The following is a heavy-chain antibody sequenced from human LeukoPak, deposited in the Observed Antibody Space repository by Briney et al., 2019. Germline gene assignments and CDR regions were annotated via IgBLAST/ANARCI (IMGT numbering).Heavy chain of an antibody. CDR2: IEDDGDQK. D-gene: IGHD1-26*01. J-gene: IGHJ4*02. Sequence: GGSLRLSCAASGFTFPNYWMTWVRQAPGKGLEWVASIEDDGDQKNYGDSVKGRFTISRDNAENSLYLQMNILRVEDTAVYYCARDIPRGSTHLDYWGQGTLVTVSA. V-gene: IGHV3-7*01. CDR1: GFTFPNYW. CDR3: ARDIPRGSTHLDY.